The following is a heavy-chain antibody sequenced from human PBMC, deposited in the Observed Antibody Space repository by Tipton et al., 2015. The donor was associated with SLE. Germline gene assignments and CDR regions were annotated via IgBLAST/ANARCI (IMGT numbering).Heavy chain of an antibody. V-gene: IGHV4-39*07. CDR1: GASVTTSGYY. Sequence: TLSLTCTVSGASVTTSGYYWGWIRRPPGKGLEWVGSIYYSGDTYHNPSMKSRVTISVDKSKNQFSLKLSSVTAADTAVYYCARSGPYWNYGHYFDYWGQGTLVTVSS. D-gene: IGHD1-7*01. J-gene: IGHJ4*02. CDR2: IYYSGDT. CDR3: ARSGPYWNYGHYFDY.